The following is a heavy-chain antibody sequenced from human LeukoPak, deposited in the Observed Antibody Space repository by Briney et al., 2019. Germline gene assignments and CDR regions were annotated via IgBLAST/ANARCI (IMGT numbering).Heavy chain of an antibody. V-gene: IGHV5-51*01. CDR1: GCPFTSYW. CDR3: ARDSSGDH. CDR2: IYPGDSDT. D-gene: IGHD3-22*01. Sequence: PGESLQISCQGSGCPFTSYWIGWARQLPGKGLEWMGIIYPGDSDTRYSPSFQGQVTIAADKSISTAYLQWSSLKASDTAMYYCARDSSGDHWGQGTLVTVSS. J-gene: IGHJ4*02.